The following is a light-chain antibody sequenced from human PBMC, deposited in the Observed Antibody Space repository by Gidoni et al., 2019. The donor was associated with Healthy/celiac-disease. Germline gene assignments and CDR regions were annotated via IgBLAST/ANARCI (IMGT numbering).Light chain of an antibody. Sequence: QSVLTQPPSVSGAPGPRVTISCTRSSSNIGSGYDVHWYQQLPGTAPKLLIYGNSNRPSGVPDRFSGSKSGTSASLAITGLQAEDEADYYCQSYDSSLSGSVFGGGTKLTVL. V-gene: IGLV1-40*01. J-gene: IGLJ3*02. CDR2: GNS. CDR3: QSYDSSLSGSV. CDR1: SSNIGSGYD.